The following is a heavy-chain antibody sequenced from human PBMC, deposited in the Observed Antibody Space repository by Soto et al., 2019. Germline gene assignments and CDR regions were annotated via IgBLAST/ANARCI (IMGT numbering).Heavy chain of an antibody. CDR1: GGSISSSSYY. Sequence: QLQLQESGPGLVKPSETLSLTCTVSGGSISSSSYYWGWIRQPPGKGLEWIGSIYYSGSTYYNPSLKSRVTISVDTSKNQFSLKLSSVTAADTAVYYCARHLGITMIVVVIALDYWGQGTLVTVSS. D-gene: IGHD3-22*01. CDR2: IYYSGST. J-gene: IGHJ4*02. V-gene: IGHV4-39*01. CDR3: ARHLGITMIVVVIALDY.